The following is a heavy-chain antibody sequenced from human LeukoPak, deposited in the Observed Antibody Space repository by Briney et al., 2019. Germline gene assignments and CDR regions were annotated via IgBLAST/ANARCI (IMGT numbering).Heavy chain of an antibody. V-gene: IGHV4-59*01. D-gene: IGHD7-27*01. CDR1: GGSISSYY. J-gene: IGHJ3*02. CDR3: ARVENWVYAFDI. CDR2: IYYSGST. Sequence: SETLSLTCTVSGGSISSYYWSWIRQPPGKGLEWIGYIYYSGSTNYNPSLKSRVTISVDTSKNQFSLKLSSVTAADTAVYYCARVENWVYAFDIWGQGTMVTVPS.